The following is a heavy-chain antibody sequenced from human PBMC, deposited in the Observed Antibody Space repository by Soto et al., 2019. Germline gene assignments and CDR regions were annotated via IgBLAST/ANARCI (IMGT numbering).Heavy chain of an antibody. CDR1: GVGFSNYG. V-gene: IGHV3-23*01. CDR3: ATDPRGPDP. J-gene: IGHJ5*02. Sequence: GGSLRLCCATSGVGFSNYGMSWVRQAPGKGLEWVSDISASGDSTYYADPVKGRFTISGDNSKRTLYLQMNSLRAEDTAIYYCATDPRGPDPWGQGTLVTVSS. CDR2: ISASGDST.